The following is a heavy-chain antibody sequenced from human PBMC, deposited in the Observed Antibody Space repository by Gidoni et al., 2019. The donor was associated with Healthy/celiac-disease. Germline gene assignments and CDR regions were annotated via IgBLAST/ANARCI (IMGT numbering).Heavy chain of an antibody. J-gene: IGHJ5*02. D-gene: IGHD6-6*01. V-gene: IGHV1-69*04. CDR2: IIPILGIA. CDR3: ARDSASSSPFDP. Sequence: WVRQAPGQGLEWMGRIIPILGIANYAQKFQGRVTITADKSTSTAYMELSSLRSEDTAVYYCARDSASSSPFDPWGQGTLVTVSS.